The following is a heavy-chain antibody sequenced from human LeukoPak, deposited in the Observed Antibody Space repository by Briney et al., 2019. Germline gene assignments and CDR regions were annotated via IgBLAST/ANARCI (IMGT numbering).Heavy chain of an antibody. CDR2: INHSGST. V-gene: IGHV4-34*01. CDR1: GGSFSGYY. J-gene: IGHJ4*02. Sequence: SETLSLTCAVYGGSFSGYYWSWIRQPPGKGLEWIGEINHSGSTNYNPSLKSRVTISVDTSKNQFSLKLSSVTAADTAVYYCARLVVVTAKSSMYYLDYWGQGTLVTVSS. D-gene: IGHD2-21*02. CDR3: ARLVVVTAKSSMYYLDY.